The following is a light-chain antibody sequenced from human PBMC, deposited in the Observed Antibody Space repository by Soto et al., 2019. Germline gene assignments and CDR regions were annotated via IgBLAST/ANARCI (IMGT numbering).Light chain of an antibody. Sequence: QSVLTQPPSASGTPGQRVTISCSGSSSNIGSNYVYWYQQLPGTAPKLLIYRNNQRPSGVPDRFSGSKSGTSASLAISGLRSEDEADYFCAARDDSLPGQVFGGGTNLTVL. V-gene: IGLV1-47*01. J-gene: IGLJ3*02. CDR3: AARDDSLPGQV. CDR2: RNN. CDR1: SSNIGSNY.